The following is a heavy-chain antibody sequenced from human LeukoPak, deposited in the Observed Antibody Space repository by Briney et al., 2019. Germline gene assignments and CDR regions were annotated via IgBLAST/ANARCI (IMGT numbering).Heavy chain of an antibody. V-gene: IGHV1-24*01. Sequence: VMVSCKLSSTRLTQLPMHWVRPAPGEGVEWVGGFPPENDVPLYAQKFQGRVAMTTDTSTDTAYLELRSLRSDDTAVYFCATLLDSFWSGHSVPPEDYWGQGTLVTVSS. CDR3: ATLLDSFWSGHSVPPEDY. CDR1: STRLTQLP. J-gene: IGHJ4*02. D-gene: IGHD3/OR15-3a*01. CDR2: FPPENDVP.